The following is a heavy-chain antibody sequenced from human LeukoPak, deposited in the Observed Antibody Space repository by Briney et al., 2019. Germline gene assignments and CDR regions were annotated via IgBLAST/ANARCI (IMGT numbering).Heavy chain of an antibody. D-gene: IGHD6-13*01. V-gene: IGHV3-23*01. CDR3: ANLFDLRKPGGIAAAGTDAFDI. J-gene: IGHJ3*02. CDR2: ISGSGGST. Sequence: GGSLRLSCAASGFTFSSYAMSWVRQAPGKGLEWVSAISGSGGSTYYADSVKGRFTISGDNSKNTLYLQMNSLRAEDTAVYYCANLFDLRKPGGIAAAGTDAFDIWGQGTMVTVSS. CDR1: GFTFSSYA.